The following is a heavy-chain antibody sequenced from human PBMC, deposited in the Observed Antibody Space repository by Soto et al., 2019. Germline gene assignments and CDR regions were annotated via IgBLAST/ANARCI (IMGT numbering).Heavy chain of an antibody. CDR1: GFTFSDYY. D-gene: IGHD3-10*01. CDR2: ISSSGSTI. V-gene: IGHV3-11*01. CDR3: ARSPIMVRGVIFWDY. Sequence: GGSLRLSCAASGFTFSDYYMSWIRQAPGKGLEWVSYISSSGSTIYYADSVKGRFTISRDNAKNSLYLQMNSLRAEDTAVYYCARSPIMVRGVIFWDYWGQGTLVTVSS. J-gene: IGHJ4*02.